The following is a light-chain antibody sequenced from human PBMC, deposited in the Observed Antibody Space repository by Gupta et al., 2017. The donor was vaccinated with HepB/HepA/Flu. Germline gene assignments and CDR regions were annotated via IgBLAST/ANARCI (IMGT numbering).Light chain of an antibody. CDR3: TQALQTPLT. V-gene: IGKV2-28*01. CDR2: LAS. Sequence: EIVLTQSPLSLPVSPGEPASMSCRSNQSLRHSNGDTYLDWYLQKPGQSPHLLIFLASRRASGVPDRFSGVGSDTEFTLNISRGEAEDVGIYYCTQALQTPLTFGGGTKVDIK. CDR1: QSLRHSNGDTY. J-gene: IGKJ4*01.